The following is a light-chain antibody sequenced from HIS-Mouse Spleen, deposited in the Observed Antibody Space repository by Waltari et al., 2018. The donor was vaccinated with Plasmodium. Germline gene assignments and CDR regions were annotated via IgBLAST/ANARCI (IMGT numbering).Light chain of an antibody. CDR2: AAS. CDR3: QQRSNWPRVLT. J-gene: IGKJ4*01. V-gene: IGKV1-6*01. CDR1: QGIRND. Sequence: AIQMTQSPSSLSASVGDRVTITCRASQGIRNDLGWYQQKPGKAPKLLISAASSLQSGVPSRFSGSGSGTDFTLTISSLQPEDFAVYYCQQRSNWPRVLTFGGGTKVEIK.